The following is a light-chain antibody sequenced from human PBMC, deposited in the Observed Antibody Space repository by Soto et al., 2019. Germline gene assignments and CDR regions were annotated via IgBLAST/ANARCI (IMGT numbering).Light chain of an antibody. CDR3: SSSTNSNTWV. Sequence: QSVLTQPASVSGSPGQSITISCTGTSSDYNFVSWYQQHPGKAPKVMIYGVSNRPSGVSNRFSGSKSGNTASLTISGLQAEDEADYYCSSSTNSNTWVFGGGTQLTVL. J-gene: IGLJ3*02. CDR1: SSDYNF. V-gene: IGLV2-14*01. CDR2: GVS.